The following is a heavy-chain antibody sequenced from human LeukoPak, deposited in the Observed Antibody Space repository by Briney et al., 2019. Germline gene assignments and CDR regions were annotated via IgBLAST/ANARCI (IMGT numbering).Heavy chain of an antibody. V-gene: IGHV1-69*13. CDR3: ARDYDSSGYYLNYFDY. Sequence: ASVKVSCKASGYTFTGYYIHWVRQAPGQGLEWMGGIIPIFGTANYAQKFQGRVTITADESTSTAYMELSSLRSEDSAVYYCARDYDSSGYYLNYFDYWGQGTLVTVSS. CDR2: IIPIFGTA. J-gene: IGHJ4*02. CDR1: GYTFTGYY. D-gene: IGHD3-22*01.